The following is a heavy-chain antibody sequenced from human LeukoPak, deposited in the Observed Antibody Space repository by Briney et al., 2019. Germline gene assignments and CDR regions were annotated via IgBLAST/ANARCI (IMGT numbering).Heavy chain of an antibody. D-gene: IGHD6-19*01. CDR2: IGAYSGNA. CDR3: ARAATTVAGTRYFHL. Sequence: GASVKVSCKASGGTFSSYAISWVRQAPGQGLEWMGWIGAYSGNANYAQNLQGRVTMTTDTATSTAYMELRSLTSDDTAVYYCARAATTVAGTRYFHLWGQGTLVTVSS. J-gene: IGHJ1*01. V-gene: IGHV1-18*01. CDR1: GGTFSSYA.